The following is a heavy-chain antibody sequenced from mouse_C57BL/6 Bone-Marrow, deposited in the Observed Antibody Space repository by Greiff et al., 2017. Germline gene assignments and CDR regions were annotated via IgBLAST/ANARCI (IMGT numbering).Heavy chain of an antibody. D-gene: IGHD2-1*01. J-gene: IGHJ1*03. CDR3: TTFFSYGNWYFDV. CDR2: IDPENGDT. Sequence: EVQLQQSGAELVRPGASVKLSCTASGFNIQDDYMHWVKQRPEQGLEWIGWIDPENGDTEYASKFQGKATITADTSSNTAYLQLSSLTSEDTAVYYCTTFFSYGNWYFDVWGTGTTVTVSS. V-gene: IGHV14-4*01. CDR1: GFNIQDDY.